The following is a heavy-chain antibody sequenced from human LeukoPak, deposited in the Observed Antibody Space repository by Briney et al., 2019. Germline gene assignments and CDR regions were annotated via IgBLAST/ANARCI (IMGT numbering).Heavy chain of an antibody. CDR3: ANLLVGVPDY. D-gene: IGHD1-26*01. CDR2: IRSDEGNK. Sequence: PGGSLRLSCAASGFTFSSYAMSWVRQAPGKGLEWVAFIRSDEGNKYYADSVKGRFSISRDESKSTLYLQMNILRVEDTAVYYCANLLVGVPDYWGQGTLVTVSS. CDR1: GFTFSSYA. J-gene: IGHJ4*02. V-gene: IGHV3-30*02.